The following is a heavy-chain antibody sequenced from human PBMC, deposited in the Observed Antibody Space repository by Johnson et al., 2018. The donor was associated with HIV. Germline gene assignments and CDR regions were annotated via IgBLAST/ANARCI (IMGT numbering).Heavy chain of an antibody. V-gene: IGHV3-74*01. J-gene: IGHJ3*02. CDR2: INSDGSST. CDR1: GFTFSSYW. Sequence: VQLVESGGGLVQPGGSLRLSCAASGFTFSSYWMHWVRQAPGKGLVWVSRINSDGSSTTYADSVKGRFTISRDNAKNTLYLQMNSLRAEDTAVYYCARDSSSWRGAFDIWGQGTMVTVSS. D-gene: IGHD6-13*01. CDR3: ARDSSSWRGAFDI.